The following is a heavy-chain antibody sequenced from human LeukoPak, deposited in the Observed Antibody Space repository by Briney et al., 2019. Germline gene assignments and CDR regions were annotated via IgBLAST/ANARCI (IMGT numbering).Heavy chain of an antibody. CDR3: AREEGNWGDAFDI. CDR1: GYTFTGYY. V-gene: IGHV1-2*02. CDR2: INPNSGGT. Sequence: ASVKVSCKASGYTFTGYYMHWVRQAPGQGLEWRGWINPNSGGTNYAQKLQGRVTMTTDTSTSTAYMELRSLRSDDTAVYYCAREEGNWGDAFDIWGQGTMVTVSS. J-gene: IGHJ3*02. D-gene: IGHD7-27*01.